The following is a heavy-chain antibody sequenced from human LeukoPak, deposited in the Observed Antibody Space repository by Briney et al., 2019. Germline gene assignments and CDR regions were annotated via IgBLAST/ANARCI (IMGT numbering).Heavy chain of an antibody. CDR2: IYYSGST. Sequence: SETLSLTCTVSGGSISSSSYYWGWIRQPPGKGLEWIGSIYYSGSTYYNPSLKSRVTISVDTSKNQFSLKLSSVTAADTAVYYCARGLGVSSSWGYWGQGTLVTVSS. CDR1: GGSISSSSYY. J-gene: IGHJ4*02. D-gene: IGHD6-13*01. V-gene: IGHV4-39*07. CDR3: ARGLGVSSSWGY.